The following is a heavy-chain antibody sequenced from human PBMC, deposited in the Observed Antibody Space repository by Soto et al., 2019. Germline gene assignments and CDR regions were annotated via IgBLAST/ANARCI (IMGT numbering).Heavy chain of an antibody. CDR3: AKASHLRFLEWLPDY. D-gene: IGHD3-3*01. CDR2: ISGSGGST. J-gene: IGHJ4*02. Sequence: EVQLLESGGGLVQPGGSLRLSCAASGFTFSSYAMSWVRQAPGKGLEWVSAISGSGGSTYYADSVKGRFTISRDNSKNPLYLQMNSLRAADTAVYYCAKASHLRFLEWLPDYWGQGTLVTVSS. CDR1: GFTFSSYA. V-gene: IGHV3-23*01.